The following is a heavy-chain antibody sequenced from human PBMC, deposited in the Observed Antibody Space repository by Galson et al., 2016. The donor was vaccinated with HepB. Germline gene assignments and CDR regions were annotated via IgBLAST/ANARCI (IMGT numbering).Heavy chain of an antibody. CDR1: GFTVRSNY. Sequence: SLRLSCAASGFTVRSNYMSWVRQAPGKGLEWVSVIYSGGSTYYADSVKGRFTISRDNSKNTLYLQMNSLRAEDTAVYYCARNPEKIYPIYYFDYWGQGTLVTVSS. V-gene: IGHV3-53*01. J-gene: IGHJ4*02. D-gene: IGHD1-14*01. CDR3: ARNPEKIYPIYYFDY. CDR2: IYSGGST.